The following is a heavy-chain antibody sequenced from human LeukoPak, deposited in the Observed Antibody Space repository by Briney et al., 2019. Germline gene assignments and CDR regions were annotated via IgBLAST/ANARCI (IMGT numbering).Heavy chain of an antibody. V-gene: IGHV3-21*01. CDR2: ISGSSNYI. J-gene: IGHJ4*02. CDR3: AREPSGWYVDY. Sequence: GGSLRLSCATSGFTFSDRSINWVRQAPGKGLEWVAYISGSSNYINYADPVKGRFTISRDNAKTSVYLQMNSLRAEDTAVYYCAREPSGWYVDYWGQGTLVTVSS. CDR1: GFTFSDRS. D-gene: IGHD6-19*01.